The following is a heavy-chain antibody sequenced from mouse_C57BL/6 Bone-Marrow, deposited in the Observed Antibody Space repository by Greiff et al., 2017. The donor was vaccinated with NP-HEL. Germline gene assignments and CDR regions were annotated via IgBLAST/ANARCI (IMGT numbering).Heavy chain of an antibody. CDR3: ARHPSFAY. J-gene: IGHJ3*01. CDR2: ISNLAYSI. CDR1: GFTFSDYG. V-gene: IGHV5-15*01. Sequence: EVQGVESGGGLVQPGGSLKLSCAASGFTFSDYGMAWVRQAPRKGPEWVAFISNLAYSIYYADTVTGRFTISRENAKNTLYLEMSSLRSEDTAMYYCARHPSFAYWGQGTLVTVSA.